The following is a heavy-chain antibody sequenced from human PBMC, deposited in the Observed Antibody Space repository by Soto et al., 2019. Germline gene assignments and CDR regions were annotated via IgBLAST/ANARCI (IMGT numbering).Heavy chain of an antibody. J-gene: IGHJ5*02. V-gene: IGHV3-23*01. CDR2: ISGSGGST. CDR1: GFTFSSYA. Sequence: EVQLLESGGGLVKPGGSLRLSCAASGFTFSSYAMSWVRQAPGKGLEWVSSISGSGGSTYYADSVKGRFTISRDNSKNRLYLPRNSLRAEVSAVYNCAKDHDSSGSWLSSHNWGDPWGQGTLVTVSS. D-gene: IGHD3-22*01. CDR3: AKDHDSSGSWLSSHNWGDP.